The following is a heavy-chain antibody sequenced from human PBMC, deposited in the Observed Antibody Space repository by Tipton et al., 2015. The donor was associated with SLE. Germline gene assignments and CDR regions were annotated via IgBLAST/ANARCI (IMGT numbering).Heavy chain of an antibody. J-gene: IGHJ6*03. V-gene: IGHV4-38-2*02. CDR1: GYSISSDYY. CDR2: VYHSGST. Sequence: TLSLTCTVSGYSISSDYYWGWIRQPPGKGLEWIGSVYHSGSTYYNPSLKSRVTISVDTSKNQFSLKLNSVTAADTAVYYCARAGAGYYYYYYMDVWGEGTTVTVSS. CDR3: ARAGAGYYYYYYMDV.